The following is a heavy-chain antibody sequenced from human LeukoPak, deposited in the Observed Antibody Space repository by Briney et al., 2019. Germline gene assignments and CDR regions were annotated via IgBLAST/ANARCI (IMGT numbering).Heavy chain of an antibody. Sequence: SSETLSLTCAVYGGSFSGYYWSWIRQPPGKGLEWIGEINHSGSTNYNPSLKSRVTISVDTSKNQFSLKLSSVTAADTAVYYCARVDIVVVPAASSYYYYGMDVWGQGTTVTVSS. CDR2: INHSGST. CDR1: GGSFSGYY. CDR3: ARVDIVVVPAASSYYYYGMDV. V-gene: IGHV4-34*01. D-gene: IGHD2-2*03. J-gene: IGHJ6*02.